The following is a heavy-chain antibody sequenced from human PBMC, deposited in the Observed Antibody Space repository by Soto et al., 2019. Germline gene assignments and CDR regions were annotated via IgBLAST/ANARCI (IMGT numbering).Heavy chain of an antibody. D-gene: IGHD4-17*01. V-gene: IGHV4-61*01. CDR1: GVSVSSGSFY. CDR2: ISYSGST. J-gene: IGHJ4*02. CDR3: GSGATVTQSDY. Sequence: QVQLQAPGPGLVKPSETLSLTCTVSGVSVSSGSFYWTWIRQPPGKGLEWLGFISYSGSTNYNPSLKSRVTISLDTSRIQISLKVSSVTAADTDVYYWGSGATVTQSDYWGQGTRVTVSP.